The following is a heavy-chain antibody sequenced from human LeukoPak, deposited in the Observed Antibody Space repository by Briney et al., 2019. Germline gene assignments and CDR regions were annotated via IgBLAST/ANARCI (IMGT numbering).Heavy chain of an antibody. J-gene: IGHJ4*02. V-gene: IGHV3-73*01. CDR3: ARLPAYCSSTSCYYDY. CDR1: GFTFSDSA. D-gene: IGHD2-2*01. Sequence: GGSLKLSCAASGFTFSDSALHWVRQASGKGLEWVGRIRTKANSYATAYAASVKGRFTISRDNAKNSLFLQMNSLRAEDTAVYYCARLPAYCSSTSCYYDYWGQGTLVTVSS. CDR2: IRTKANSYAT.